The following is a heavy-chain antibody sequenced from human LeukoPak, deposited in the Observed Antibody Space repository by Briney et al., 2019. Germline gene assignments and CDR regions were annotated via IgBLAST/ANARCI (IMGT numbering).Heavy chain of an antibody. Sequence: GGSLRLSCAASGFTFSSYWMTWVRQAPGKGLEWVANIKQEGSEKRYVDSVKARFTISRDNAKNSLYLQMNGLRAEDTAVYYCAKAKLSGGDYAFDVWGQGTLVTVSS. J-gene: IGHJ3*01. CDR2: IKQEGSEK. CDR3: AKAKLSGGDYAFDV. D-gene: IGHD2-21*02. V-gene: IGHV3-7*01. CDR1: GFTFSSYW.